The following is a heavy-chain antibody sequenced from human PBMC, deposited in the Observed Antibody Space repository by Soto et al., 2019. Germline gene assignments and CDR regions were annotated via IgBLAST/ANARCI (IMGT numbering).Heavy chain of an antibody. Sequence: PGGSLRLSCAASVFTFSSYWMNLVRQAPGKGLVCVSRVNIDGSSTSYADSVKGRFTISRDNAKNTLYLQMNSLRAEDTAVYYCARDSSGYYLNWFDPWGQLTLVTVSS. CDR2: VNIDGSST. D-gene: IGHD3-22*01. CDR3: ARDSSGYYLNWFDP. V-gene: IGHV3-74*01. J-gene: IGHJ5*02. CDR1: VFTFSSYW.